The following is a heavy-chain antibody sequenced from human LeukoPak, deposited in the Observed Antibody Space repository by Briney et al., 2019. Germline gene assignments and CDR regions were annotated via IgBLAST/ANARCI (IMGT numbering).Heavy chain of an antibody. J-gene: IGHJ5*02. Sequence: GGSLRLSCAVSGLTFSGYSMNWVRHAPGQGLEWVSAITGSGGYTYYADSVKGRFTISRDNSKNTLYLQMNSLRAEDTAIYYCAKVGVAGGYYWFDPWGQGTLVTVSS. CDR3: AKVGVAGGYYWFDP. CDR1: GLTFSGYS. D-gene: IGHD6-19*01. CDR2: ITGSGGYT. V-gene: IGHV3-23*01.